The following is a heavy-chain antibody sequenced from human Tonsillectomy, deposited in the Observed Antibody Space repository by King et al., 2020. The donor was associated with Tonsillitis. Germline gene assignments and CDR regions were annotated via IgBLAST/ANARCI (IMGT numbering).Heavy chain of an antibody. CDR3: ARVPGADYYYYYMDV. V-gene: IGHV3-30-3*01. D-gene: IGHD1-26*01. CDR2: ISYDGSNK. J-gene: IGHJ6*03. Sequence: EQLVQSGGGVVQPGRSLRLSCAASGFTFSSYAMHWVRQAPGKGLEWVAVISYDGSNKYYADSVKGRFTISRDNSKNTLYLQMNSLRAEDTAVYYCARVPGADYYYYYMDVWAKGPRSPSP. CDR1: GFTFSSYA.